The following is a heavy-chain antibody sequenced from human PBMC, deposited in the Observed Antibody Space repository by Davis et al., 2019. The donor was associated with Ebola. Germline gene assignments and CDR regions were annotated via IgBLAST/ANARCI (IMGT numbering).Heavy chain of an antibody. J-gene: IGHJ6*03. CDR3: ASSYSSQYYYYYYMDV. D-gene: IGHD6-19*01. CDR1: GYSFTSYW. Sequence: GESLKISCKGSGYSFTSYWIGWVRQMPGKGLEWMGIIYPGDSDTRYSPSFQGQVTISADKSISTAYLQWSSLKASDTAMYYCASSYSSQYYYYYYMDVWGKGTTVTVSS. V-gene: IGHV5-51*01. CDR2: IYPGDSDT.